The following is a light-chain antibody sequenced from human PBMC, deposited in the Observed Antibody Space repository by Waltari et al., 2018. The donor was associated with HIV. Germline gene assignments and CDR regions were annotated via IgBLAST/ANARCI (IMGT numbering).Light chain of an antibody. J-gene: IGKJ2*01. Sequence: EIVLTQSPGTLSLSPGERATLSCRASQSVSSSYLAWYQQKPGQAPRLLIYGASSRATGIPDRFSGSGSGTDFTLTISRLSPEDSAVYYCQQYGSSPYTVGQGTKLEIK. CDR3: QQYGSSPYT. CDR2: GAS. CDR1: QSVSSSY. V-gene: IGKV3-20*01.